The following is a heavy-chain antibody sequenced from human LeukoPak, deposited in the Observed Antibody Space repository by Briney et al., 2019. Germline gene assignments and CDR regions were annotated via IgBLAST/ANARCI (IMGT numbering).Heavy chain of an antibody. J-gene: IGHJ5*02. Sequence: GGSLRLSCAASGFTFSNAWMSWFRQAPGKGLEWVGFIRSKAYGGTTEYAASVKGRLTISRDDSRSIAYLQMNSLKTEDTAVYYCSRGGQIAAAGIFWAWFDPWGQGTLVTVSS. CDR3: SRGGQIAAAGIFWAWFDP. V-gene: IGHV3-49*03. CDR1: GFTFSNAW. D-gene: IGHD6-13*01. CDR2: IRSKAYGGTT.